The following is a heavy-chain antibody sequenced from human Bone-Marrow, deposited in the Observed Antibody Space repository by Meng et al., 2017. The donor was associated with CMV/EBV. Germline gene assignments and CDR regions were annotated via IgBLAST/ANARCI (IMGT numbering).Heavy chain of an antibody. J-gene: IGHJ6*02. CDR3: AREDIVATPSFYYYYGMAV. V-gene: IGHV3-11*04. Sequence: GESLKISCAASGFTFSDFYMSWVRQAPGKGLEWVSYISSSGSTIYYADSVKGRFTISRDNAKNSLYLQMNSLRAEDTAVYYCAREDIVATPSFYYYYGMAVWGQGNTVPCSS. CDR1: GFTFSDFY. D-gene: IGHD5-12*01. CDR2: ISSSGSTI.